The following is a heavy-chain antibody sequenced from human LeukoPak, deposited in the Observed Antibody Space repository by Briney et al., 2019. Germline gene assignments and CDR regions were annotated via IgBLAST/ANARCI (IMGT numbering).Heavy chain of an antibody. D-gene: IGHD1-26*01. CDR1: GFTFNNYN. Sequence: GGSLRLSCAASGFTFNNYNMNWVRQAPGKALGWVSSITSSGACIFYADSVKGRFTISRDNAKDSLYLQMNSLGPEDTAVYYCARDPYSGNYGNYYYYYMDVWGKGTTVTISS. CDR2: ITSSGACI. CDR3: ARDPYSGNYGNYYYYYMDV. V-gene: IGHV3-21*01. J-gene: IGHJ6*03.